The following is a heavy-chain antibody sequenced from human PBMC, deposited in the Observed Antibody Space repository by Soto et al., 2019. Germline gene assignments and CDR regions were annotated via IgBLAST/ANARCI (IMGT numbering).Heavy chain of an antibody. Sequence: ASVKVSCKASGYTFTSYGISWVRQAPGQGLEWMGWSSAYNGNTNYAQKLQGRVTMTTDTSTSTAYMELRSLRSDDTAVYYCARFPGADYDCYYGMDVWGQGTTVTVSS. D-gene: IGHD1-26*01. CDR3: ARFPGADYDCYYGMDV. J-gene: IGHJ6*02. CDR2: SSAYNGNT. V-gene: IGHV1-18*01. CDR1: GYTFTSYG.